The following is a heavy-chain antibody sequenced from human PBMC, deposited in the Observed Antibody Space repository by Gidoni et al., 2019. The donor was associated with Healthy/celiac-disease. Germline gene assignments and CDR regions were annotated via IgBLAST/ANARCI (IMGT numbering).Heavy chain of an antibody. CDR3: ARAGIVGLWFGRQHDY. CDR2: IIPIFGTA. V-gene: IGHV1-69*01. J-gene: IGHJ4*02. CDR1: GGTFSSYA. D-gene: IGHD3-10*01. Sequence: VQLVQSGAEVKKPGSSVKVSCTASGGTFSSYAISWVRQAPGQGLEWMGGIIPIFGTANDAQKFQGRVTITADESTSTAYMELSSLRSEDTAVYYCARAGIVGLWFGRQHDYWGQGTLVTVSS.